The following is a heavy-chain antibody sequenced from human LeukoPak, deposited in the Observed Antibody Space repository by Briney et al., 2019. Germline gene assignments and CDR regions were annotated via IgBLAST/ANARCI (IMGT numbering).Heavy chain of an antibody. Sequence: SETLSLTCAVYGGSFSGYYWSWIRQPPGKGLEWIGEINHSGSTNYNPSLKSRVTISVDTSKNQFSLKLSSVTAADTAVYYCARGNLPYGSGSPPYFEYWGQGTLVTVSS. CDR2: INHSGST. D-gene: IGHD3-10*01. V-gene: IGHV4-34*01. CDR1: GGSFSGYY. J-gene: IGHJ4*02. CDR3: ARGNLPYGSGSPPYFEY.